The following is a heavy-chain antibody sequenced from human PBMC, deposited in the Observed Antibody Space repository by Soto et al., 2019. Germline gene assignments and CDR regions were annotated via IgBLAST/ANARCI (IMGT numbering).Heavy chain of an antibody. Sequence: SETLSLTCTVSGGSISSGGYYWSWIRQHPGKGLERIGYIYYSGSTYYNPSLKSRVTISVDTSKNQFSLKLSSVTAADTAVYYCARAADYYDSSGYYLGYFDYWGQGTLVTVSS. D-gene: IGHD3-22*01. J-gene: IGHJ4*02. CDR3: ARAADYYDSSGYYLGYFDY. CDR1: GGSISSGGYY. CDR2: IYYSGST. V-gene: IGHV4-31*03.